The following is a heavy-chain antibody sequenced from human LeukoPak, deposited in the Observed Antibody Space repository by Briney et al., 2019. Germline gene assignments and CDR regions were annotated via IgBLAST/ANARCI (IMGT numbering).Heavy chain of an antibody. Sequence: SETLSLTCTVSGGSISSYYWSWIRQPPGKGLEWIGYIYYSGSTNYNPSLKSRVTISVDTSKNQFSLMLSSVTAADTAVYYCARDRTSYDYWGQGTLVTVSS. CDR3: ARDRTSYDY. D-gene: IGHD1-14*01. CDR2: IYYSGST. J-gene: IGHJ4*02. CDR1: GGSISSYY. V-gene: IGHV4-59*01.